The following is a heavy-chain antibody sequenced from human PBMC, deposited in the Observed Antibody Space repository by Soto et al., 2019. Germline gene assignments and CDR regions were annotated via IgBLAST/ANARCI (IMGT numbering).Heavy chain of an antibody. Sequence: GASVKVSCKTSGGIFSSFALNWVRQAPGQGLDWMGVIIPISDTAIYAQKFQGRLTITADGSTNTAYMELSSLRSEDTAVYYCATGDYYDSSGYYSYYFDYWGQGTLVTVSS. CDR2: IIPISDTA. CDR3: ATGDYYDSSGYYSYYFDY. J-gene: IGHJ4*02. V-gene: IGHV1-69*13. CDR1: GGIFSSFA. D-gene: IGHD3-22*01.